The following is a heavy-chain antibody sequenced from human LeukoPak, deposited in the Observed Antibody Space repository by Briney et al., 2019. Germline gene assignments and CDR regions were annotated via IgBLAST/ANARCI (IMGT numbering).Heavy chain of an antibody. CDR1: GGSISYYY. CDR2: IYYTGST. Sequence: PSETLSLTCTVSGGSISYYYWNWIRQPPGKGLEWIGQIYYTGSTKHNPSLKSRLTISVDTSANHVSLQLTSVTAADTAVYYCAREGGPYRPLDYSGQGTLVTVSS. CDR3: AREGGPYRPLDY. J-gene: IGHJ4*02. V-gene: IGHV4-59*12.